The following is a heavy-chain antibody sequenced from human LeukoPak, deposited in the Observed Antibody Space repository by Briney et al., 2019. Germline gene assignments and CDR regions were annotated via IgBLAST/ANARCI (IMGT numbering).Heavy chain of an antibody. D-gene: IGHD6-13*01. J-gene: IGHJ4*02. Sequence: GASVKVSCNASGYTFTGYYMHWVRQAPGQGLEWMGWINPNSGGTNYAQKFQGRVTMTRDTSISTAYMELSRLRSNDTAVYYCARELVGYSSSPSGYWGQGTLVTVSS. CDR1: GYTFTGYY. CDR2: INPNSGGT. V-gene: IGHV1-2*02. CDR3: ARELVGYSSSPSGY.